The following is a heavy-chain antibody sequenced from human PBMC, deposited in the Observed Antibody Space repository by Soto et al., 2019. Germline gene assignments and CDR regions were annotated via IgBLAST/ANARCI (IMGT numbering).Heavy chain of an antibody. Sequence: GGSLRLSCAASGFTFSSYGMHWVRQAPGKGLEWVAVISYDGSNKYYADSVKGRFTISRDNSKNTLYLQMNSLRAEDTAVYYCAKDLSSSWGGLKDYWGQGTLVTVSS. CDR3: AKDLSSSWGGLKDY. J-gene: IGHJ4*02. V-gene: IGHV3-30*18. CDR2: ISYDGSNK. D-gene: IGHD6-6*01. CDR1: GFTFSSYG.